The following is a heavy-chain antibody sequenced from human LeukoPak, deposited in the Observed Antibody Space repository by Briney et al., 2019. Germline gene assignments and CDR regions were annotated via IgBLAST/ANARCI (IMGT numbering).Heavy chain of an antibody. CDR3: ARDRFFDGLQDY. V-gene: IGHV3-21*01. CDR2: INSSSRYI. J-gene: IGHJ4*02. Sequence: GGSLRLSCAASVFTYSSYSMNWVRHSPGKGREWGSSINSSSRYIYYTDSAKGRFTISRDNPKNSLYLQMNSLRAEDTAVYYCARDRFFDGLQDYSGEGTLVTVSS. CDR1: VFTYSSYS. D-gene: IGHD3-3*01.